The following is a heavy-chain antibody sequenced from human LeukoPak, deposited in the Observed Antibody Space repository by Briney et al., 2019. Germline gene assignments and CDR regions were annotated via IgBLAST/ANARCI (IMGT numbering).Heavy chain of an antibody. J-gene: IGHJ3*02. CDR1: GGTFSSYA. CDR2: IIPILGIA. V-gene: IGHV1-69*04. Sequence: SVKVSCKASGGTFSSYAISWVRQAPGQGLEWMGRIIPILGIANYAQKFQGRVTNTADKSTSTAYMELSSLRSEDTAVYYCARGIPKSVWFGSDAFDIWGQGTMVTVSS. CDR3: ARGIPKSVWFGSDAFDI. D-gene: IGHD3-10*01.